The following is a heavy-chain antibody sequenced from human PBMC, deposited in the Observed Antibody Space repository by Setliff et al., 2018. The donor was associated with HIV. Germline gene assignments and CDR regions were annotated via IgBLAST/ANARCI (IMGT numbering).Heavy chain of an antibody. D-gene: IGHD3-3*01. CDR1: GFTFSSYG. CDR2: IRYDGSNK. Sequence: SLRLSCAASGFTFSSYGMHWVRQAPGKGLEWVAFIRYDGSNKYYADFVKGRFTISRDNAKNTLYLQMSSLRSEDTAVYYCVKGQFLEWFNWFDPWGQGTLVTVSS. CDR3: VKGQFLEWFNWFDP. V-gene: IGHV3-30*02. J-gene: IGHJ5*02.